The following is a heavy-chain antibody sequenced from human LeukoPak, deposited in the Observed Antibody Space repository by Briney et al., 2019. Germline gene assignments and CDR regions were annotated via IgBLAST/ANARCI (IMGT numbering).Heavy chain of an antibody. J-gene: IGHJ1*01. D-gene: IGHD6-13*01. V-gene: IGHV4-59*08. CDR2: IYYSGTT. Sequence: SETLSLTCTVSGGSISNYYWSWIRQPPGKGLECMGYIYYSGTTNYNPSLKSRVTISVDTSKNQFSLKLSSVTAADTAVYYCAKQCGYRRPYLHWGQGTLVTVSS. CDR1: GGSISNYY. CDR3: AKQCGYRRPYLH.